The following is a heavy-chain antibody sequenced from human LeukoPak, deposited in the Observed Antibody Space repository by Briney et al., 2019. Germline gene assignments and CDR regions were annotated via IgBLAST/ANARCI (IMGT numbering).Heavy chain of an antibody. V-gene: IGHV3-30*18. Sequence: SGGSLRLSCAASGFTFSSYGMHWVRQAPGRGLEWVAVISYDGSNKYYADSVKGRFTISRDNSKNTLYLQMNSLRAEDTAVYYCVKEEGTTIFGVVIKDYYYYYGMDVWGQGTTVTVSS. CDR2: ISYDGSNK. CDR3: VKEEGTTIFGVVIKDYYYYYGMDV. J-gene: IGHJ6*02. D-gene: IGHD3-3*01. CDR1: GFTFSSYG.